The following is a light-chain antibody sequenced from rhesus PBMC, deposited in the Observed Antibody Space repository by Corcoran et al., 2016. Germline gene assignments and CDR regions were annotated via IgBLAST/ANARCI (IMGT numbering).Light chain of an antibody. CDR3: LPYNSDLT. CDR2: AAS. CDR1: QGISTY. Sequence: DIQMTQSPSSLSASVGDRVTITCRASQGISTYLNWYQQKPGKASKRLIYAASSLESGVPSRFRGSGSGTDFTLTMSSLQPEDFATYYCLPYNSDLTFGPGTKLDIK. V-gene: IGKV1-43*02. J-gene: IGKJ3*01.